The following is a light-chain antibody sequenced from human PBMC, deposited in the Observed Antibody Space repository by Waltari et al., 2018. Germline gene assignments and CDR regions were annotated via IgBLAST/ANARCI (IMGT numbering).Light chain of an antibody. CDR3: ERYDNLRGLT. CDR1: QDISNY. V-gene: IGKV1-33*01. CDR2: GAS. Sequence: DIQMTQSPSSLSASVGDRVTITCQASQDISNYLNWYQQKPGKAPKVLIYGASNLETGVPSRFRGSGSGTGFTVTISSLQPEGIATYYCERYDNLRGLTFGGGTKVEIK. J-gene: IGKJ4*01.